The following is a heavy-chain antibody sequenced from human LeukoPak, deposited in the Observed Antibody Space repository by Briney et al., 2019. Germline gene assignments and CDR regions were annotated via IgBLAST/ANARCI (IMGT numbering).Heavy chain of an antibody. V-gene: IGHV3-74*01. J-gene: IGHJ6*02. CDR1: GFTFSSNW. Sequence: GSLRLSCAASGFTFSSNWMHWVRQAPGKGLVWVSRINGDGSSTSYADSVKGRFTISRDNAKNTLYVQMNSLRVEDTAVYYCARVAFGRNGMDVWGQGTTVTVSS. CDR3: ARVAFGRNGMDV. D-gene: IGHD3-10*01. CDR2: INGDGSST.